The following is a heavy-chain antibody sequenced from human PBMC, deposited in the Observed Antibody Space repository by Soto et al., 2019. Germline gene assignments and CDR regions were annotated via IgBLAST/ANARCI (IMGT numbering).Heavy chain of an antibody. V-gene: IGHV4-31*03. CDR1: GGSISSGGYY. J-gene: IGHJ3*02. CDR3: ARDVPYPTVRPGGGETDAFDI. CDR2: IYYSGST. Sequence: VQLQESGPGLVKPSQTLSLTCTVSGGSISSGGYYWSWIRQHPGKGLEWIGYIYYSGSTYYNPSLKSRVTISADPSKKQFPLNLSSVTAADTAVYYCARDVPYPTVRPGGGETDAFDIWGQGTMVTVSS. D-gene: IGHD4-4*01.